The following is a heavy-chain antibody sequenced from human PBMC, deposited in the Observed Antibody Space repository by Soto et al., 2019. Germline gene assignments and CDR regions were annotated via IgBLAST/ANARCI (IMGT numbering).Heavy chain of an antibody. CDR3: ARAYYDFWSGYWLDYYYYGMDV. CDR1: GGSFSGYY. Sequence: SETLSLTCAVYGGSFSGYYWSWIRQPPGKGLEWIGEINHSGSTNYNPSLKSRVTISVDTSKNQFSLKLSSVTAADTAVYYCARAYYDFWSGYWLDYYYYGMDVWGQGTTVTVSS. D-gene: IGHD3-3*01. V-gene: IGHV4-34*01. J-gene: IGHJ6*02. CDR2: INHSGST.